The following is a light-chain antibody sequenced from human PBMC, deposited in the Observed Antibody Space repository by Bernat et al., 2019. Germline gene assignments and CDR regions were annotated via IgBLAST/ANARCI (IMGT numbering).Light chain of an antibody. CDR1: RSNIGSDD. Sequence: QSVLTQPPSASGTPGQRITISCSGSRSNIGSDDVNWYQQLPGTAPKLLIYRTTRRPSGVPDRFSGSKSGTSASLAIIGLQSEDEAHYYCAAGDASLVGYVFGTGTQVTVL. V-gene: IGLV1-44*01. CDR2: RTT. J-gene: IGLJ1*01. CDR3: AAGDASLVGYV.